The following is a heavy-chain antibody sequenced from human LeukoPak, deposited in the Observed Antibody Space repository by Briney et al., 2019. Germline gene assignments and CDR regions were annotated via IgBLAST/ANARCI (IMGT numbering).Heavy chain of an antibody. CDR3: ASGSYYFDY. CDR1: GGSIRSYY. V-gene: IGHV4-59*08. CDR2: IYYTGST. D-gene: IGHD1-26*01. J-gene: IGHJ4*02. Sequence: PSETLSLTCTVSGGSIRSYYWSWIRQPPGQGLDWIGYIYYTGSTKYNPSLKSRATISVDTSKNQFSLKLSSVTAADTAVYYCASGSYYFDYWGQGTLVTVSS.